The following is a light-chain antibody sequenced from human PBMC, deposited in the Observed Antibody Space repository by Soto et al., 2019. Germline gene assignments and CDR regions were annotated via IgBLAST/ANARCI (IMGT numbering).Light chain of an antibody. Sequence: EIVLTQSPATLSLSPGDRATLSCRASQSLSSYLAWYQQKPGQAPRLLIYDASNRATGIPARFSGSGSGTDFTLTISSLEPEDFAVYYCQQRSNWPSYTFGQGTKLEIK. J-gene: IGKJ2*01. CDR3: QQRSNWPSYT. CDR1: QSLSSY. CDR2: DAS. V-gene: IGKV3-11*01.